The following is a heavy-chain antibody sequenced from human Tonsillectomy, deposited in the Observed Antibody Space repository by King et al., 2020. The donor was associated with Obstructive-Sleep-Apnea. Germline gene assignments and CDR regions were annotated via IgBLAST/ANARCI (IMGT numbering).Heavy chain of an antibody. D-gene: IGHD3-16*01. Sequence: VQLVESGGGLVQPGRSLRLSCTASGFTFGDYGLSWFRQAPGKGLEWVGFIRSTPFGGTTEYAAAVKGRFNVSRDDSKSIAYLQMNSLKNEDTAVYYCARVMDDYVWGSYYYWGQGILVTVSS. J-gene: IGHJ4*02. CDR3: ARVMDDYVWGSYYY. CDR2: IRSTPFGGTT. V-gene: IGHV3-49*03. CDR1: GFTFGDYG.